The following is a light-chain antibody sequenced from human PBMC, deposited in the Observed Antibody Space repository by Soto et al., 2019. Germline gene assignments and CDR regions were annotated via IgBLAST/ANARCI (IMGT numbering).Light chain of an antibody. CDR1: QDIAGY. CDR3: QQCHRYLT. CDR2: GAS. Sequence: DIQVTQSPSSVSASVGDRVTITCRASQDIAGYLAWYQHKPGRTPELLISGASSLQSGVPSRFSGSASGTEFTLTISSLQPDDIATYYCQQCHRYLTFGQGTKVDIK. V-gene: IGKV1-5*01. J-gene: IGKJ1*01.